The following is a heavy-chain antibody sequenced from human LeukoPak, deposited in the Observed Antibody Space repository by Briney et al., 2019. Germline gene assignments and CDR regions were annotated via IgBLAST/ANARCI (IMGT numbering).Heavy chain of an antibody. CDR2: INPVDSET. V-gene: IGHV5-51*01. CDR3: ARQGSSTTSWQTIDY. D-gene: IGHD2-2*01. CDR1: GYRFTDHW. Sequence: GESLKISCNGSGYRFTDHWIAWVRQMPGKGLECMGIINPVDSETRYSPSFQGQVTISVDKSITTASLQWSSLRASDTAMYYCARQGSSTTSWQTIDYWGQGTLVSVSS. J-gene: IGHJ4*02.